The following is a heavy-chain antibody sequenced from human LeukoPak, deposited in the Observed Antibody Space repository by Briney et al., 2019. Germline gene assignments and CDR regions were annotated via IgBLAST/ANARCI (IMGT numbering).Heavy chain of an antibody. CDR1: GGSISGYY. Sequence: PSETLSLTCTVSGGSISGYYWSWIRQPPGKGLQFIGYIHYTGSTNYNPSLESRVTHSVDTSKNQFSLKLRSVTAADTAVYYCARLSKDTVVLPAAMAHYFDYWGQGTLVTVSS. J-gene: IGHJ4*02. D-gene: IGHD2-2*01. CDR2: IHYTGST. CDR3: ARLSKDTVVLPAAMAHYFDY. V-gene: IGHV4-59*08.